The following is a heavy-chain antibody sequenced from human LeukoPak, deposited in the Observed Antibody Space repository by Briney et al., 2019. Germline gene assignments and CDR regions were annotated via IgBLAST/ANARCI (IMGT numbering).Heavy chain of an antibody. CDR1: GFTFSRYS. Sequence: GGSLRLSCAASGFTFSRYSMNWVRQAPGKGLEWVSSISDSSSFIYYADSVKGRFTISRDNAKNSLYLQMNSLRAEDTAVYYCATRALQYSSAWYYFDYWGLGTLVTVSS. CDR3: ATRALQYSSAWYYFDY. J-gene: IGHJ4*02. D-gene: IGHD6-13*01. CDR2: ISDSSSFI. V-gene: IGHV3-21*04.